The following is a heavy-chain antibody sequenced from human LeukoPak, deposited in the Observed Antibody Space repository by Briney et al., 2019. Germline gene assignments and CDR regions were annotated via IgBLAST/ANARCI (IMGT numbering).Heavy chain of an antibody. CDR3: ARDIRVVRGVNDAFDI. CDR1: GVSISSGSYY. J-gene: IGHJ3*02. V-gene: IGHV4-61*02. Sequence: SETLSLTCTVSGVSISSGSYYWSWIRQPAGKGLEWIGRIYTSGSTNYNPSLKSRVTISVDTSKNQCTLKLSSVTAADTAVYYCARDIRVVRGVNDAFDIWGQGTMVTVSS. CDR2: IYTSGST. D-gene: IGHD3-10*01.